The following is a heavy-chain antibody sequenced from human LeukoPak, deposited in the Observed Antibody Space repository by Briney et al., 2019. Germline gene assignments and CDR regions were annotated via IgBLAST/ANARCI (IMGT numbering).Heavy chain of an antibody. CDR3: ASYTTGIDPAFDP. Sequence: ASVKVSCKASGYTVTSYYMHWVRQAPGQGLEWMGILNPTGGSSSFAQKFQGRATLTRATSTSTVYMELSSLRSEDTAVYYCASYTTGIDPAFDPWGQGTLVTVSS. V-gene: IGHV1-46*01. CDR1: GYTVTSYY. D-gene: IGHD1-1*01. CDR2: LNPTGGSS. J-gene: IGHJ5*02.